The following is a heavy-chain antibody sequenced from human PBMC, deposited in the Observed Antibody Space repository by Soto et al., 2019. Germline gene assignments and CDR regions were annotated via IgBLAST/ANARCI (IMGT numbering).Heavy chain of an antibody. D-gene: IGHD5-12*01. Sequence: PSETLCLTCPVSGGSISSGYYYWSWIRQPPGKGLEWIGYIYYSGSTYYNPSLKSRVTISVDTSKNQFSLKLSSVTAADTAVYYCARETVLVAEYNWFDPWGQGTLVTVSS. V-gene: IGHV4-30-4*01. CDR3: ARETVLVAEYNWFDP. J-gene: IGHJ5*02. CDR2: IYYSGST. CDR1: GGSISSGYYY.